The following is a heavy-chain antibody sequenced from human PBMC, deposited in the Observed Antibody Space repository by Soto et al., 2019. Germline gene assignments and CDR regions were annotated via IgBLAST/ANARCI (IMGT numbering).Heavy chain of an antibody. J-gene: IGHJ6*02. D-gene: IGHD2-2*01. CDR3: ARDLPRYCSSTSCSPYYYYGMDV. V-gene: IGHV4-38-2*02. Sequence: SETLSLTCAVSGYSISGGYYLGWIRQPPGKGLEWIGSIYHSGSTYYNPSLKSRVTISVDTSKNQFSLKLSSVTAADTAVCYCARDLPRYCSSTSCSPYYYYGMDVWGQGTTVTVSS. CDR2: IYHSGST. CDR1: GYSISGGYY.